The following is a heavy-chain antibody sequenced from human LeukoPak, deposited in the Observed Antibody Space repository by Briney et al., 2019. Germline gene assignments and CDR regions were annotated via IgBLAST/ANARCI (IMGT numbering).Heavy chain of an antibody. J-gene: IGHJ4*02. D-gene: IGHD2-2*01. CDR2: IYPGDSDT. CDR1: GYSFTNYW. V-gene: IGHV5-51*01. Sequence: GESLKISCKGSGYSFTNYWIGWVRQMPGKGPEWMGIIYPGDSDTRYSQSFQGQVTISADKSISTAYLQWSSLKASDNALYYCARVLVGSSLRGFWGQGTRVTVST. CDR3: ARVLVGSSLRGF.